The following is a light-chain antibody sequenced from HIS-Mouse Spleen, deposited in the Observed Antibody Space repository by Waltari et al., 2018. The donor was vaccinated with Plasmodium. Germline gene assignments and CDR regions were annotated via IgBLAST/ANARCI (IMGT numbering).Light chain of an antibody. Sequence: SYELTQPPSVSVSPGQTARITCSGDALPKKYAYWYQQKSGQAPVLVIYEDSKRPSGIPGRFSGSSSGAMATLTMIGAQVDDEADYYCYSTDSSGNHRVFGGGTKLTVL. V-gene: IGLV3-10*01. CDR3: YSTDSSGNHRV. CDR1: ALPKKY. J-gene: IGLJ3*02. CDR2: EDS.